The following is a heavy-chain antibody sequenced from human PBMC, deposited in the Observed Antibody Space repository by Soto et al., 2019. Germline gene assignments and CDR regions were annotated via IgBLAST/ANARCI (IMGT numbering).Heavy chain of an antibody. V-gene: IGHV5-51*01. J-gene: IGHJ4*02. CDR3: ARRNYYDSSGYYYFDY. Sequence: GESLKISCKGSGYSFTSYWIAWVRQTPGKGLEWMGIIYPGDSDTRYSPSFQGQVIISADKSISTAYLQWSSLKASDTAMYYCARRNYYDSSGYYYFDYWGQGTLVTVSS. CDR2: IYPGDSDT. D-gene: IGHD3-22*01. CDR1: GYSFTSYW.